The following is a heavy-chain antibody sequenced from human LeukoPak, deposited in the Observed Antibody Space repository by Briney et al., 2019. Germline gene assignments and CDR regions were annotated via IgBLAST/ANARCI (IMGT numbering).Heavy chain of an antibody. CDR2: ISSSSTYI. CDR3: ARDRRRWLQKLAYFDY. V-gene: IGHV3-21*01. Sequence: GSLTPSCPASASTFGTYNMNCVSQAPGEGREWVSSISSSSTYIYFADSLKGRFTISRDNAKNSLYLQMNSLRAEDTAVYYCARDRRRWLQKLAYFDYWGQGTLVTVSS. J-gene: IGHJ4*02. CDR1: ASTFGTYN. D-gene: IGHD5-24*01.